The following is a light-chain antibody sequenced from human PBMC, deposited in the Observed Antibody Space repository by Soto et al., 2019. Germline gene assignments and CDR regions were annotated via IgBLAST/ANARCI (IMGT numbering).Light chain of an antibody. V-gene: IGLV2-14*01. CDR3: SSYTSSSAEVL. CDR1: SSDVGSYDY. CDR2: DVT. J-gene: IGLJ2*01. Sequence: QSVLTQPASVSGSPGQSITISCTGTSSDVGSYDYVSWYQQHPGKAPKLMIYDVTNRPSRVSNRFSGSKSGNTASLTISGLQAEDEADYYCSSYTSSSAEVLFGGGTKLTVL.